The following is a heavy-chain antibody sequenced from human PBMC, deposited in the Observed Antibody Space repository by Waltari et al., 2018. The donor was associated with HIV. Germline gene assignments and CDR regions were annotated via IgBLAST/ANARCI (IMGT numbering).Heavy chain of an antibody. CDR3: AKPRMEYAVRDFFFGLDV. J-gene: IGHJ6*02. CDR1: GFTFPTYP. D-gene: IGHD2-8*01. V-gene: IGHV3-23*01. Sequence: VDLLESGGGLVQPGGSLRLSCVTSGFTFPTYPMTWVRQAPGKWLEVVARISDRGSTTLYADSVKGRFTISRDNSKNTVYRQLDSLRPADTAVYYCAKPRMEYAVRDFFFGLDVWGQGTTVTVSS. CDR2: ISDRGSTT.